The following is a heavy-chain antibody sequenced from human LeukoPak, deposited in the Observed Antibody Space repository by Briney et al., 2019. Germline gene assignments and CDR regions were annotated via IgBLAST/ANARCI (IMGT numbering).Heavy chain of an antibody. CDR1: GYTLTELS. J-gene: IGHJ6*03. CDR3: ARGHRGVRLLWFGEPPTYYYYMDV. Sequence: GASVKVSCKVSGYTLTELSMHWVRQAPGKGLEWMGGFDPEDGETIYAQKFQGRVTMTEDTSTDTAYMELSSLRSEDTAVYYCARGHRGVRLLWFGEPPTYYYYMDVWGKGTTVTISS. D-gene: IGHD3-10*01. V-gene: IGHV1-24*01. CDR2: FDPEDGET.